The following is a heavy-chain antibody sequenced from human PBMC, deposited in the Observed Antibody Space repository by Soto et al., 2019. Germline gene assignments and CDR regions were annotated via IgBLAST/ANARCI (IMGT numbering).Heavy chain of an antibody. J-gene: IGHJ5*02. V-gene: IGHV4-34*01. CDR3: ARSFVVVPAATNNWFDP. D-gene: IGHD2-2*01. CDR1: GGSFSGYY. CDR2: INHSGST. Sequence: QVQLQQWGAGLLKPSETLSLTCAVYGGSFSGYYWSWIRQPPGKGLEWIGEINHSGSTNYNPSLKSRVTISVDTSKNQFSLKLSSVTAADTAVYYCARSFVVVPAATNNWFDPWGQGTLVTVSS.